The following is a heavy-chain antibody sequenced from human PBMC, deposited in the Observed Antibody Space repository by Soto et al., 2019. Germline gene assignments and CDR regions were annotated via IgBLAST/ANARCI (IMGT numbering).Heavy chain of an antibody. V-gene: IGHV1-69*06. D-gene: IGHD2-21*02. CDR2: IIPIFGTA. Sequence: QVQLVQSGAEVKKPGSSVKVSCTSSGGTFSSYAISWVRQAPGQGLEWLGGIIPIFGTANYAQKFQGRVTITADKYTSTAYMELRSLRSEDTAVYYCASRLTATNKIDYWGQGTLVTVSS. J-gene: IGHJ4*02. CDR1: GGTFSSYA. CDR3: ASRLTATNKIDY.